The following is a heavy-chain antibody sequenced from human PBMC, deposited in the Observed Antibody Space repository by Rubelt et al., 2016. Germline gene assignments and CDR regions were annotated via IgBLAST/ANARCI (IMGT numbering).Heavy chain of an antibody. V-gene: IGHV3-74*02. CDR3: ASDVLLRSYGDVAPVVS. CDR2: INSDGSST. Sequence: EVRLVESGGGLVQPGGSLRLYCAASGFTFNNYWMHWVRQAPVKGLVWVSRINSDGSSTRSADSVKGRFTSSRAHAKNTLCLQMTSLRSEDTAVYDCASDVLLRSYGDVAPVVSWGQGTLVTVSS. J-gene: IGHJ5*02. D-gene: IGHD4-17*01. CDR1: GFTFNNYW.